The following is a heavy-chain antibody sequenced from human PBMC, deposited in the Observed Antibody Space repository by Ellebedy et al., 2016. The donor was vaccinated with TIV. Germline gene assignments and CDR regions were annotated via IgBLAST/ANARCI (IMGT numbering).Heavy chain of an antibody. CDR3: GREGSPPRFVDN. D-gene: IGHD3-3*01. CDR2: ITGSGDIK. CDR1: GFTFRDYY. Sequence: GESLKISCAASGFTFRDYYMTWIRQAPGKGLEWLSYITGSGDIKSYTASVRGRFTISRDNAKNSLYLQMNSLRAEDTAVYYCGREGSPPRFVDNWGQGTLVTVSS. V-gene: IGHV3-11*01. J-gene: IGHJ4*02.